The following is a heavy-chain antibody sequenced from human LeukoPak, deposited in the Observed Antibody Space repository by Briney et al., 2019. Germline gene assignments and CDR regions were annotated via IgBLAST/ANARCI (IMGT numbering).Heavy chain of an antibody. J-gene: IGHJ5*02. Sequence: PGGSLRLSCEASGFTFSSYWMSWVRQAPGKGLEWVANIKTDGSEKYYVDSVKGRFTISSDNAKNSLYLQMKSLRAEDTAVYYCARDYTGYFPWGQGTLVIVSS. V-gene: IGHV3-7*03. CDR1: GFTFSSYW. CDR3: ARDYTGYFP. D-gene: IGHD3-9*01. CDR2: IKTDGSEK.